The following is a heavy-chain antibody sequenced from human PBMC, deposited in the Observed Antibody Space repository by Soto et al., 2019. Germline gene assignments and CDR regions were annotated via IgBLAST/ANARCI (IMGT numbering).Heavy chain of an antibody. V-gene: IGHV3-30*18. D-gene: IGHD3-10*01. J-gene: IGHJ5*02. CDR1: GFTFSNYG. Sequence: QVQLVESGGGVVQPGRSLRLSCAASGFTFSNYGIHWVRQAPGKGLEWVTVISYDGINKFYADSVKGRFTISRDDSKNAVFLKMDSLRPEDTAMYYCAKDWVGGGGQGLISNWFDPWGQGTLVTVSS. CDR2: ISYDGINK. CDR3: AKDWVGGGGQGLISNWFDP.